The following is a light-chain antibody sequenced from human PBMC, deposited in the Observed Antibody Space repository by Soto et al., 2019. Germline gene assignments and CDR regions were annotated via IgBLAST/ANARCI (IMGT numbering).Light chain of an antibody. CDR2: AAS. V-gene: IGKV3-20*01. J-gene: IGKJ3*01. CDR1: QSLSGSY. CDR3: QQYGYSPTT. Sequence: EIVLTQSPGTLSLSPGEGATLSCRASQSLSGSYLAWYQQRPGQAPRLLIYAASTRATGIPDRFRGSGTGTDFTLTISRLGPEDFAVYYCQQYGYSPTTFGPGTKVDIK.